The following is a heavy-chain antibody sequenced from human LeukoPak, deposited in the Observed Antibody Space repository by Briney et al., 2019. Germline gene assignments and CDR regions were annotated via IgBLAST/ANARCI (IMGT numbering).Heavy chain of an antibody. CDR3: AELGITMIGGV. D-gene: IGHD3-10*02. CDR1: GFTFSSYE. Sequence: GGSLRHACAASGFTFSSYEMNWVRQAPGKGLEWVSYISSSGSTIYYADSVKGRFTISRDNAKNSLYLQMNSLRAEDTAVYYCAELGITMIGGVWGKGTTVTISS. V-gene: IGHV3-48*03. CDR2: ISSSGSTI. J-gene: IGHJ6*04.